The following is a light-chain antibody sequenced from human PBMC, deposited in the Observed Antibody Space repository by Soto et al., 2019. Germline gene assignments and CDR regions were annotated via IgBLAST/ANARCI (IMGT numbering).Light chain of an antibody. Sequence: EIGMTQSPATLSVSPGERATLSCRASQSVSNNLAWYQQKPGQAPRLLIYDSSTRATGIPARFSGSGSGTEFTLTISSLQSADFAVYYCQHYSHWPLFGAGTKVEI. CDR1: QSVSNN. V-gene: IGKV3D-15*01. CDR2: DSS. J-gene: IGKJ4*01. CDR3: QHYSHWPL.